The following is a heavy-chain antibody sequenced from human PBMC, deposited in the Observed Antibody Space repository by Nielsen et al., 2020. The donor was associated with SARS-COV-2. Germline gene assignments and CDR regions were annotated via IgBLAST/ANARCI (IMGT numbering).Heavy chain of an antibody. Sequence: GESLKISCAASGFTFSSYSMNWVRQAPGKGLEWVSPISSSSSYIYYADSVKGRFTISRDNAKNSLYLQMNSLRAEDTAVYYCAREVGAAAGYYYYYYGMDVWGQGTTVTVSS. J-gene: IGHJ6*02. CDR3: AREVGAAAGYYYYYYGMDV. V-gene: IGHV3-21*01. CDR2: ISSSSSYI. CDR1: GFTFSSYS. D-gene: IGHD6-13*01.